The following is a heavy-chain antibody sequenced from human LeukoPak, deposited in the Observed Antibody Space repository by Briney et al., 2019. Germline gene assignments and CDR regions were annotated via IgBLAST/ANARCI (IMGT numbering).Heavy chain of an antibody. V-gene: IGHV1-2*02. D-gene: IGHD2-21*02. CDR2: INPNSGGT. CDR3: ARDGPETNCGGDCYPDY. J-gene: IGHJ4*02. CDR1: GYTFTGYY. Sequence: ASVKVSCKASGYTFTGYYMHWVRQAPGQGLEWMGWINPNSGGTNYAQKFQGRVTMTRDTSISTAYMELSRLRSDDTAVYYCARDGPETNCGGDCYPDYWGQGTLVTVSS.